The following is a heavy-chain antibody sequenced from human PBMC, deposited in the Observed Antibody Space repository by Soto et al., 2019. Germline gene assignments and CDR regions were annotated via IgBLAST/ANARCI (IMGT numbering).Heavy chain of an antibody. CDR1: GFTFRNYG. CDR2: IGIGSSTK. Sequence: GGSLRLSCAASGFTFRNYGMNWVRQAPGKGLEWVSYIGIGSSTKYYADSVKGRFTISRDNAKNSLYLQMNSLRAEDTAVYYCARDQLYYNDISGRPLNAFDVWGQGTRVTVAS. V-gene: IGHV3-48*01. D-gene: IGHD3-22*01. CDR3: ARDQLYYNDISGRPLNAFDV. J-gene: IGHJ3*01.